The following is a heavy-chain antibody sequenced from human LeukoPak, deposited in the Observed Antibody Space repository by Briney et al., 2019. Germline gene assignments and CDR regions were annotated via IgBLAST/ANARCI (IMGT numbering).Heavy chain of an antibody. J-gene: IGHJ4*02. V-gene: IGHV3-53*01. CDR3: ANPNRGKHSSSWYRGFDS. Sequence: GGSLRLSCAASGFTVGNNYMSWVRQAPGKGLEWVSVIYSGGNTFYADSVKGRFTISRDNSKNTLYLQMNSLRAEDTAIYYYANPNRGKHSSSWYRGFDSWGQGTLVSVSS. CDR2: IYSGGNT. D-gene: IGHD6-13*01. CDR1: GFTVGNNY.